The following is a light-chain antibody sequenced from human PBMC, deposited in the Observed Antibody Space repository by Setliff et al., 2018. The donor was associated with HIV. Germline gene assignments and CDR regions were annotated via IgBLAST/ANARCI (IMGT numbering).Light chain of an antibody. V-gene: IGLV2-18*02. CDR3: NSYTGSSTGYV. J-gene: IGLJ1*01. Sequence: QSALTQPPSVSGSPGQSVTISCTGTSSDVGFYDRVSWYQQRPGTAPKLIIFEVTYRPSGVSNRFSGSKSGNTASLTISGLQAEDEADYYCNSYTGSSTGYVFGTGTKVTVL. CDR1: SSDVGFYDR. CDR2: EVT.